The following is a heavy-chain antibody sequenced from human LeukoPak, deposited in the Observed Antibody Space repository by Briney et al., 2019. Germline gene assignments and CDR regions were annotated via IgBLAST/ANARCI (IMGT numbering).Heavy chain of an antibody. D-gene: IGHD3-16*01. CDR2: ISYDGSNK. V-gene: IGHV3-30*18. CDR1: GFIFSSYG. Sequence: GGSLRLSCAASGFIFSSYGMHWVRQAPGKGLEWVAVISYDGSNKYYADSVKGRFTISRDDSKKTLYLQMNSLRGDDTAVYYCAKDLSYGYFDYWGRGTLVTVPS. CDR3: AKDLSYGYFDY. J-gene: IGHJ4*02.